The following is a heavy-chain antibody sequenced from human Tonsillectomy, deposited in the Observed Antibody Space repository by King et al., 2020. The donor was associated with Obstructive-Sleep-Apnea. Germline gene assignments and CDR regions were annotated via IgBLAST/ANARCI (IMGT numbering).Heavy chain of an antibody. V-gene: IGHV3-30*02. Sequence: VQLVESGGGVVQSGRSLRLSCAASGFTFSSHGFHWVRQAPGKGLEWVGFIRFDGSNKFYGDSVKGRITISRDNSKNTLYLQMDSLRIEDTAVYYCATASPLVGDTTAHFDYWGQGTLVTVSS. CDR2: IRFDGSNK. CDR1: GFTFSSHG. J-gene: IGHJ4*02. D-gene: IGHD1-26*01. CDR3: ATASPLVGDTTAHFDY.